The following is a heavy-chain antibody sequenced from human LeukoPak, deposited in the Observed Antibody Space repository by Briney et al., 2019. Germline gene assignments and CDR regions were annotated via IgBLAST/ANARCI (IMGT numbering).Heavy chain of an antibody. CDR1: GFTFSNYW. CDR3: ATAGNYRFDY. D-gene: IGHD1-7*01. Sequence: GGSLRHSCAASGFTFSNYWVHWVRQAPGKGLVWVSRINPDGSTINYADSVKGRFTISRDNAKNTLYLQMNSLRAEDTAVYYCATAGNYRFDYWGQGTLVTVSS. CDR2: INPDGSTI. J-gene: IGHJ4*02. V-gene: IGHV3-74*01.